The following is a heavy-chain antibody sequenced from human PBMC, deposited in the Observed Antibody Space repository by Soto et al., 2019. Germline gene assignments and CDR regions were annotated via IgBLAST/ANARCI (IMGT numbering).Heavy chain of an antibody. CDR2: IFSSGRT. Sequence: PSETLSLTCSVSGASLLSSYWSWVRQPAGKGLEWIGHIFSSGRTSYNPSLKSRLTMSIDPSMNVFSLNLSSATAADTAVYYCAKGWDVKYFDYWGRGTLVTVSS. CDR1: GASLLSSY. D-gene: IGHD1-26*01. J-gene: IGHJ4*02. CDR3: AKGWDVKYFDY. V-gene: IGHV4-4*07.